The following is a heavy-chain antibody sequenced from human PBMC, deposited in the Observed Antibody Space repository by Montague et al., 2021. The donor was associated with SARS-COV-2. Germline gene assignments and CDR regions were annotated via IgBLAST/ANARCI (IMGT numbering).Heavy chain of an antibody. D-gene: IGHD6-6*01. CDR2: VTTCGTT. V-gene: IGHV4-4*07. J-gene: IGHJ4*02. CDR1: GGSITGFS. Sequence: SETLSLTCAVSGGSITGFSWSWVRQPAGKGLEWIGRVTTCGTTNYSPSLRSRVTMSVDTSKNQFSLNLNSVTAADTAISYCARTPTRPLSLDSWGQGTLVTVSS. CDR3: ARTPTRPLSLDS.